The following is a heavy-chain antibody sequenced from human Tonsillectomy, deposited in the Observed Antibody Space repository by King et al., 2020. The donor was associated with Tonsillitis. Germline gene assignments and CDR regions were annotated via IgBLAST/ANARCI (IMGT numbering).Heavy chain of an antibody. CDR2: ISYDGSNK. D-gene: IGHD3-22*01. Sequence: VQLVESGGGVVQPGRSLRLSSAASGFTFSSYIMHWVRQAPGKGLEWVAVISYDGSNKYYADSVKGRFTISRDNSKNTLYLQMNSLRAEDTAMYYCARDGTYYYDSRSYYWADHWGQGTLVTVSS. CDR1: GFTFSSYI. J-gene: IGHJ4*02. V-gene: IGHV3-30-3*01. CDR3: ARDGTYYYDSRSYYWADH.